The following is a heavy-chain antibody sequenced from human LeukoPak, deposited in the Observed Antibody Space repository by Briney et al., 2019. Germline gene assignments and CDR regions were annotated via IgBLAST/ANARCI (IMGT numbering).Heavy chain of an antibody. CDR2: IYSNGDT. J-gene: IGHJ4*02. CDR3: TYGDYPLTY. CDR1: GLTVTNNY. Sequence: QPGGSLRLSCAASGLTVTNNYWNWVRQPPGKGPEWISLIYSNGDTRYADSVKGRFTFSRDNSKNTLYLQMNSLRAEGTAVYYCTYGDYPLTYWGQETLVSVSS. D-gene: IGHD4-17*01. V-gene: IGHV3-66*01.